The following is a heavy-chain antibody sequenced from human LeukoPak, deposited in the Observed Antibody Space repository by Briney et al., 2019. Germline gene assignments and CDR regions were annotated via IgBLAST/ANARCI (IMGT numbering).Heavy chain of an antibody. J-gene: IGHJ4*02. CDR1: GFNSEDHA. D-gene: IGHD6-6*01. CDR2: IYWSSSGT. Sequence: GRSLRLSCVVSGFNSEDHAMHWVRQAPGKGLEWVSGIYWSSSGTGYADSVKGRFTISRDNAKNTLYLQMNSLRAEDTAVYYCARYEFSSSPIDYWGQGTLVTVSS. V-gene: IGHV3-9*02. CDR3: ARYEFSSSPIDY.